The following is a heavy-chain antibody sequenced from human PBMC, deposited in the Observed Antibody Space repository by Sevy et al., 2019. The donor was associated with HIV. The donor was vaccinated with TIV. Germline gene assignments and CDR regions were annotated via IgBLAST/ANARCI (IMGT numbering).Heavy chain of an antibody. CDR3: ADRGGVHYYDSSGYYTRAEYFEH. J-gene: IGHJ1*01. V-gene: IGHV2-5*01. CDR1: GFSLSTSGEG. CDR2: IYWNDDQ. Sequence: SGPTLVNPTQTLTLTCTFSGFSLSTSGEGVGWIRQPPGKALEWLALIYWNDDQRYSPSLKSRLTITKDTSNKQVVLTMTNMDPVDTATYYFADRGGVHYYDSSGYYTRAEYFEHWGQGTLVTVSS. D-gene: IGHD3-22*01.